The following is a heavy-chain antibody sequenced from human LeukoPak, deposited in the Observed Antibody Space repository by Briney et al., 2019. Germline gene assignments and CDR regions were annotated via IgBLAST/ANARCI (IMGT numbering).Heavy chain of an antibody. Sequence: SETLSLTCAVYGGSFSDYYWSWVRQAPGKGMEWIGEINHSGSTNYNPSLKRGVTISVETSKKQFSLELSSVTAADTAVYYCASHCSSTSCDKVFDYWGQGTLVTVSS. CDR3: ASHCSSTSCDKVFDY. D-gene: IGHD2-2*01. CDR2: INHSGST. V-gene: IGHV4-34*01. J-gene: IGHJ4*02. CDR1: GGSFSDYY.